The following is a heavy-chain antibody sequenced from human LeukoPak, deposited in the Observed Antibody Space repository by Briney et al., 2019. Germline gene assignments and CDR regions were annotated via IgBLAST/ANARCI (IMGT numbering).Heavy chain of an antibody. D-gene: IGHD1-14*01. CDR3: ARARNYYYYLDV. CDR1: GDSVSSGSYS. CDR2: IFYRGST. V-gene: IGHV4-61*01. J-gene: IGHJ6*02. Sequence: PSETLSLTCTVSGDSVSSGSYSWSWIRQPPGQGLEWIGYIFYRGSTSYNPSLKSRLTISADSSKNQFSLRLSSVTAADTAVYYCARARNYYYYLDVWGQGTTVTVSS.